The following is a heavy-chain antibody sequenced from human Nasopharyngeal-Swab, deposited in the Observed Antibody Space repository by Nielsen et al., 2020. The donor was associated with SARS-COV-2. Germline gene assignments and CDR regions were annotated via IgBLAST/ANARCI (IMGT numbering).Heavy chain of an antibody. D-gene: IGHD3-3*01. Sequence: VREAQGKGLEWVAVMSYDGSNKYYADSVKGRFTISRDNSKNTLYLQMNSLRAEDTAVHYCARDRFKKQGGMDVWGQGTTVTVSS. CDR3: ARDRFKKQGGMDV. J-gene: IGHJ6*02. V-gene: IGHV3-30-3*01. CDR2: MSYDGSNK.